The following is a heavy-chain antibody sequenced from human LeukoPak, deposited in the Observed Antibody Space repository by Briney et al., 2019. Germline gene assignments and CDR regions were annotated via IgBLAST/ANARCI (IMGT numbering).Heavy chain of an antibody. V-gene: IGHV3-15*07. CDR1: SVSFCHAC. CDR2: VKRDDEGGTS. Sequence: GGSLRLSCVFPSVSFCHACINWVRQTPGAGLEWGGRVKRDDEGGTSEYGKPVKGRFTISRDDSKKTVYLQMHNLSTEDTGLYYCSKNTGDFDMWGQGTMVIVSS. D-gene: IGHD2-21*01. CDR3: SKNTGDFDM. J-gene: IGHJ3*02.